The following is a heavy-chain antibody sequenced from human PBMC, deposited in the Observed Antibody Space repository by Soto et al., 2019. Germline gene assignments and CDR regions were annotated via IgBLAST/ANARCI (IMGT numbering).Heavy chain of an antibody. V-gene: IGHV4-59*08. J-gene: IGHJ6*02. CDR2: IHHSGST. Sequence: SETLSLTYSVSGGSITSHYCSWFRQPPGKGLEWIGYIHHSGSTSYNPSLKSRVTMSVDTSKNQFSLEVNSVTAADTALYYCARQGFGQLHGLVDVWGPATTVT. CDR1: GGSITSHY. D-gene: IGHD3-10*01. CDR3: ARQGFGQLHGLVDV.